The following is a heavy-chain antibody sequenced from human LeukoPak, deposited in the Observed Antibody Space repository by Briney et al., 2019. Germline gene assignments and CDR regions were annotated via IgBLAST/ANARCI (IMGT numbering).Heavy chain of an antibody. J-gene: IGHJ6*02. D-gene: IGHD3-3*01. CDR2: ISYDGSNK. CDR3: AGNPPNYDFWSGPYYYGMDV. CDR1: GFTFSSYA. Sequence: GGSLRLSCAASGFTFSSYAMHWVRQAPGKGLEWVAVISYDGSNKYYADSVKGRFTISRDNSKNTLYLQMNSLRAEDTAVYYCAGNPPNYDFWSGPYYYGMDVWGQGTTVTVSS. V-gene: IGHV3-30-3*01.